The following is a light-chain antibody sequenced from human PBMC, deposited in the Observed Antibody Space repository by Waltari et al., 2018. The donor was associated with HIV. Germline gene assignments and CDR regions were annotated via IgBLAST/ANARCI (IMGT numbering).Light chain of an antibody. CDR1: ALPKKY. Sequence: SYELTQPPSVSVSPGQTARITCSGDALPKKYAYWYQQKPGQAPVLVIYKDREMPSGIPERFSGSSSGTIVTLTISGVQTEDEADYYCQSADSSGTWVYGGGTKLTVL. V-gene: IGLV3-25*03. J-gene: IGLJ3*02. CDR3: QSADSSGTWV. CDR2: KDR.